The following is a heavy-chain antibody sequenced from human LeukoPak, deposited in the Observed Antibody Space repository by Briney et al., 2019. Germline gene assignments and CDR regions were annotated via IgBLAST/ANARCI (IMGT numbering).Heavy chain of an antibody. CDR3: ARGFSGSYGGFDY. Sequence: GGSLRLSCAASGFPFSSHGMSWVRQAPGKGLEWVSTITSSGNIYYADSVKGRFTISRDNSKNTLYLQMNSLRAEDTAVYYCARGFSGSYGGFDYWGQGTLVTVSS. D-gene: IGHD1-26*01. J-gene: IGHJ4*02. CDR1: GFPFSSHG. CDR2: ITSSGNI. V-gene: IGHV3-23*01.